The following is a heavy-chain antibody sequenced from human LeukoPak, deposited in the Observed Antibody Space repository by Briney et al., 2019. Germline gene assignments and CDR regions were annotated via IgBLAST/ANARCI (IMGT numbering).Heavy chain of an antibody. CDR2: ISAYNGNT. CDR3: ARPGRIAAAMGVYNWFDP. CDR1: GYTFTSYG. V-gene: IGHV1-18*01. Sequence: ASVKVSCKASGYTFTSYGISWVRQAPGQGLEWMGWISAYNGNTNYAQKLQGRVTMTRDTSTSTVYMELSSLRSEDTAVYYCARPGRIAAAMGVYNWFDPWGQGTLVTVSS. D-gene: IGHD6-13*01. J-gene: IGHJ5*02.